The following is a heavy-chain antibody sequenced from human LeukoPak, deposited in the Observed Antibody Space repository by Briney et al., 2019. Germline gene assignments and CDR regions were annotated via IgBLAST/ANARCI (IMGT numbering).Heavy chain of an antibody. CDR1: GGSISSSNYY. V-gene: IGHV4-39*07. D-gene: IGHD3-22*01. J-gene: IGHJ3*02. CDR3: ARYYDSSGYYFLHAFDI. Sequence: SETLSLTCIVSGGSISSSNYYWSWIRQPPGKGLEWIGEINHSGSTNYNPSLKSRVTISVDTSKNQFSLKLSSVTAADTAVYYCARYYDSSGYYFLHAFDIWGQGTMVTVSS. CDR2: INHSGST.